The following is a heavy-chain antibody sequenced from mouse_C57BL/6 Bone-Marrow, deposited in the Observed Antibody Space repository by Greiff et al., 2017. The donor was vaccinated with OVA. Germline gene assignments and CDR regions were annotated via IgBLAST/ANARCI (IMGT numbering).Heavy chain of an antibody. D-gene: IGHD1-1*01. CDR2: INPGSGGT. V-gene: IGHV1-54*01. J-gene: IGHJ2*01. CDR1: GSAFTNYL. CDR3: ARSYYGSSYYFDY. Sequence: QVQLQQSGAELVRPGTSVKVSCKASGSAFTNYLIEWVKQRPGQGLEWIGVINPGSGGTNYNEKFKGKATLTADKSSSTAYMQLSSLTSEDSAVYFCARSYYGSSYYFDYWGQGTTLTVSS.